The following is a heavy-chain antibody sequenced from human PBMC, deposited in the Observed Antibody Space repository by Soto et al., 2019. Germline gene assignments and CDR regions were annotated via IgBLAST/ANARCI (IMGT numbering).Heavy chain of an antibody. CDR1: GYTFTSYA. Sequence: ASVKVSCKASGYTFTSYAMHWVRQAPGQRLEWMGWINAGNGNTKYSQKFQGRATITRDTSASTAYMELSSLRSEDTAVYYCAREPAGDWDYYYYDMDVWGKGTTGTVSS. CDR3: AREPAGDWDYYYYDMDV. V-gene: IGHV1-3*01. D-gene: IGHD2-21*02. J-gene: IGHJ6*03. CDR2: INAGNGNT.